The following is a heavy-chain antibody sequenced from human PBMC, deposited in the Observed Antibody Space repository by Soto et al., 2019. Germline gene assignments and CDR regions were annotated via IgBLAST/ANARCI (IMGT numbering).Heavy chain of an antibody. Sequence: PETLSHTCAVSGGSISRFNRWSWIPQNPGKGLEWIGENYHSGTTNYNPSLKSRATISVDKSNKHPSLKLTSVTAADTAVYYCARDRVAATRTSHYGLAARGQGTTVIVSS. CDR1: GGSISRFNR. CDR3: ARDRVAATRTSHYGLAA. D-gene: IGHD6-25*01. V-gene: IGHV4-4*03. CDR2: NYHSGTT. J-gene: IGHJ6*02.